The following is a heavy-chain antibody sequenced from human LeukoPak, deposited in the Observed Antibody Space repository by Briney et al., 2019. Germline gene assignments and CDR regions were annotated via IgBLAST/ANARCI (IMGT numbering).Heavy chain of an antibody. CDR2: IYYSGST. CDR1: GGSIISTTYY. Sequence: SETLSLTCTVSGGSIISTTYYWGWIRQPPGKGLEWFGSIYYSGSTNYNPSLKSRVTISVDTSKNQFSLKMRSETAADTAIYYCAGHRGSYYFYMDVWGKGTTVTVSS. J-gene: IGHJ6*03. D-gene: IGHD3-10*01. V-gene: IGHV4-39*01. CDR3: AGHRGSYYFYMDV.